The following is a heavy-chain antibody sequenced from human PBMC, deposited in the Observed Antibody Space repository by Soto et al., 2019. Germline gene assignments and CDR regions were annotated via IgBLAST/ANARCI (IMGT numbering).Heavy chain of an antibody. Sequence: SETLSLTCTVSGGAISTYYWSWIRQPPGKGLEWIGYIYYSGSTDYDPSLKSRVTISVDTSKNQFSLKLSSVTAADTAVYYCARRWGTYFDFWGQGTLVTVSS. CDR1: GGAISTYY. CDR3: ARRWGTYFDF. D-gene: IGHD7-27*01. V-gene: IGHV4-59*01. J-gene: IGHJ4*02. CDR2: IYYSGST.